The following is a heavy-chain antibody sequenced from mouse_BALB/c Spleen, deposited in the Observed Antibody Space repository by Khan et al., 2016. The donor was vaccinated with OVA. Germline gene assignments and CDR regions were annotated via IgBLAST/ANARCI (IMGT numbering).Heavy chain of an antibody. D-gene: IGHD2-3*01. V-gene: IGHV2-6*02. CDR2: IWSDGST. J-gene: IGHJ4*01. Sequence: VQLQQPGPGLVAPSQSLSITCTVSGFSLTSYGVHWVRQPPGKGLEWLVVIWSDGSTNYNSVLKSRLSISKDNSKSQVFLKMNSLQTDDTAIYYCARWFDGYSSLYAMDYWGQGTSVTVSS. CDR1: GFSLTSYG. CDR3: ARWFDGYSSLYAMDY.